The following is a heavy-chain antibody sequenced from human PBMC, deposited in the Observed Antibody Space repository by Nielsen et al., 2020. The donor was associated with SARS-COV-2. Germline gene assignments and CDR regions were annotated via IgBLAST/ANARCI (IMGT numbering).Heavy chain of an antibody. V-gene: IGHV3-30*03. CDR1: GFTFSSYG. J-gene: IGHJ4*02. CDR2: ISYDGSNK. D-gene: IGHD1-26*01. CDR3: AVGATSGFDY. Sequence: GGSLRLSCAASGFTFSSYGMHWVRQAPGKGLEWVAVISYDGSNKYYADSVKGRFTISRDNSKNTLYLQMNSLRAEDTAVYYCAVGATSGFDYWGQGTLVTVSS.